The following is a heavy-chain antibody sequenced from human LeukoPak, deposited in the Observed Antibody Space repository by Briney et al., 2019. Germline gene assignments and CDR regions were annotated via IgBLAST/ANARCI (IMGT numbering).Heavy chain of an antibody. CDR1: GYTFTSFA. J-gene: IGHJ4*02. D-gene: IGHD3-22*01. Sequence: ASVKVSCKASGYTFTSFAINWVRQATGQGLEWMGWMNPNSGNTGYAQKFQGRVTITRNTSISTAYMELSSLRSEDTAVYYCARVNYYDSSGYSDFDYWGQGTLVTVSS. CDR3: ARVNYYDSSGYSDFDY. V-gene: IGHV1-8*03. CDR2: MNPNSGNT.